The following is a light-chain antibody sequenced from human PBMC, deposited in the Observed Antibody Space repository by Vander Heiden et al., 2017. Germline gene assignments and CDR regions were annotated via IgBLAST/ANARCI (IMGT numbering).Light chain of an antibody. CDR1: QPIGDY. CDR3: QQSDSMPFT. J-gene: IGKJ3*01. V-gene: IGKV1-39*01. CDR2: ASS. Sequence: IQMTQSTSSLSASLGDRVTITCRASQPIGDYLNWYQQKPGKAPKLLIYASSSLHTGVPSRFNGSGSGTDFTLTISTLQPEDFATYYCQQSDSMPFTFGHGTKVDIK.